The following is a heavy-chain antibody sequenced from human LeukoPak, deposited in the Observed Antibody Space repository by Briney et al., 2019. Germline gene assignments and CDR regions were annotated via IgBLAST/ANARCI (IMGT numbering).Heavy chain of an antibody. D-gene: IGHD6-19*01. J-gene: IGHJ3*02. CDR1: GFTFNNYA. V-gene: IGHV3-23*01. Sequence: GGSLRLSCAASGFTFNNYAMNWVRQAPGKGLEWVSFVSGSGDRIYYAGSVKGRFTISRDNSKDTLYLQMNSLRAVDTALYYCAKGPQWATGVAFDIWGQGTMVTVPS. CDR2: VSGSGDRI. CDR3: AKGPQWATGVAFDI.